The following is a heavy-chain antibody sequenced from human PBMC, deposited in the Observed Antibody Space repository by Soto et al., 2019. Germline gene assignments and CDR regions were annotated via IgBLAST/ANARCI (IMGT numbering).Heavy chain of an antibody. D-gene: IGHD1-1*01. J-gene: IGHJ5*02. CDR3: ARDRGNWTPRPGWFDP. Sequence: SETLSLTCTVSGGSISSYYWSWIRQPPGKGLEWIGYIYYSGSTYYNPSLKSRVTISVDTSKNQFSLKLSSVTAADTAVYYCARDRGNWTPRPGWFDPWGQGTLVTVSS. CDR2: IYYSGST. V-gene: IGHV4-59*12. CDR1: GGSISSYY.